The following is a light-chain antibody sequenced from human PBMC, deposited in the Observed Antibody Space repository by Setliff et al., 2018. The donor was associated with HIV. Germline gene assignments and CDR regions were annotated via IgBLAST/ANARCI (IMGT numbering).Light chain of an antibody. CDR2: EVI. CDR3: SSFTSSGTYV. CDR1: SSDVGGYNY. J-gene: IGLJ1*01. Sequence: QSVLTQPASVSGSPGQSITISCTGASSDVGGYNYVSWYQQHPGKAPKLMIYEVINRPSGVSNRFSASKSGNTASLTISGLQAEDEADYYCSSFTSSGTYVLGTGTKVTVL. V-gene: IGLV2-14*01.